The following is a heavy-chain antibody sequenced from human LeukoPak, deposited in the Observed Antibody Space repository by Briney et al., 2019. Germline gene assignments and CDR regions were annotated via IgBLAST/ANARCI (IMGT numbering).Heavy chain of an antibody. CDR3: ARVDAIARAEGIDY. Sequence: GGSLRLSCAASGFSFSSYSMNWVRQAPGKGLEWHSYISSSSGTIYYADSVKGRFTISRDNAKNSLYLQMNSLRAEDTAVYYCARVDAIARAEGIDYWGQGTLVTVSS. CDR1: GFSFSSYS. J-gene: IGHJ4*02. CDR2: ISSSSGTI. V-gene: IGHV3-48*01. D-gene: IGHD2/OR15-2a*01.